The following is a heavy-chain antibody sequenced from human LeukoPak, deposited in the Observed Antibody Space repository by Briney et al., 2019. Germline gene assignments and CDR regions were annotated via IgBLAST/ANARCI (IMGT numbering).Heavy chain of an antibody. V-gene: IGHV3-23*01. CDR3: AKDGYDFWSGSAYYYMDV. CDR2: ISGSGGST. Sequence: GGSLRLSCAASGFTFSSYAMSWVRQAPGKGLEWVSAISGSGGSTYYADSVKGRFTISRDNSKNTLYLQMNSQRAEDTAVYYCAKDGYDFWSGSAYYYMDVWGKGTTVTVSS. J-gene: IGHJ6*03. D-gene: IGHD3-3*01. CDR1: GFTFSSYA.